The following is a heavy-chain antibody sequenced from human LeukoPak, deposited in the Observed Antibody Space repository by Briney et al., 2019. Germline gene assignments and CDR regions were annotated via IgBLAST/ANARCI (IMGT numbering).Heavy chain of an antibody. Sequence: PSETLSLTCTVSGGSISSYYWSWIRQPPGKGLEWIGYIYYSGSTNYNPSLKSRVTISVDTSKNQFSLKLSSVTAADAAVYYCARDSAYYYDSSGYSAFDIWGQGTMVTVSS. V-gene: IGHV4-59*01. J-gene: IGHJ3*02. CDR3: ARDSAYYYDSSGYSAFDI. CDR1: GGSISSYY. CDR2: IYYSGST. D-gene: IGHD3-22*01.